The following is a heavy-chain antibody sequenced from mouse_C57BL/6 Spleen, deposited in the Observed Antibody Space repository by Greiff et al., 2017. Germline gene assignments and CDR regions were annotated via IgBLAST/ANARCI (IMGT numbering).Heavy chain of an antibody. CDR1: GYTFTSYW. J-gene: IGHJ4*01. Sequence: QVQLQQPGTELVKPGASVKLSCKASGYTFTSYWMHWVKQRPGPGLEWIGNINPRNGGTTYNEKFKSKATLTVDKSSSTAYMQLSILTSEDSAVYYCARYYYSNYYAMDYRGQETSVTVSS. V-gene: IGHV1-53*01. D-gene: IGHD2-5*01. CDR3: ARYYYSNYYAMDY. CDR2: INPRNGGT.